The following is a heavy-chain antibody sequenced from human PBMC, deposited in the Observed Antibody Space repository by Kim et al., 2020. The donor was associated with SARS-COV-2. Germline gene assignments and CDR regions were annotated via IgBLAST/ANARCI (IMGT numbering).Heavy chain of an antibody. V-gene: IGHV3-30*18. CDR1: GFTFSSYG. Sequence: GGSLRLSCAASGFTFSSYGMHWVRQAPGKGLEWVAVISYDGSNKYYADSVKGRFTISRDNSKNTLYLQMNSLRAEDTAVYYCAKDLGEFSDYSNYQFDY. CDR2: ISYDGSNK. D-gene: IGHD4-4*01. CDR3: AKDLGEFSDYSNYQFDY. J-gene: IGHJ4*01.